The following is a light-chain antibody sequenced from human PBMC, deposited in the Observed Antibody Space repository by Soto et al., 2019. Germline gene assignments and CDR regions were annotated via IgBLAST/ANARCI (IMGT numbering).Light chain of an antibody. V-gene: IGKV3-20*01. CDR1: QSVSSSY. Sequence: EIVLTQSPGTLSLSPGERATLSCRARQSVSSSYLAWYQQKPGQPPRLLLYGASNRATGIPDRFSGSGSGTDFTLTISRLEPEDFAVYSCQQYGSSPYTFGPRTKLQIK. J-gene: IGKJ2*01. CDR3: QQYGSSPYT. CDR2: GAS.